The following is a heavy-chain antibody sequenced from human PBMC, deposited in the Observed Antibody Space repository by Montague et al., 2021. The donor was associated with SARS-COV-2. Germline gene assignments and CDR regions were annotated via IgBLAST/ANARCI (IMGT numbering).Heavy chain of an antibody. Sequence: SETLSLTCTVSGGSITSSSYYWGWICQPPGKGLEWIGSIYYGGSTYYNPSLKSRVTISVDTSKNQFSLKLSSVTAADTAVYYCARLAPDSGSPNGYYYNGMDVWGQGTTVTVSS. CDR2: IYYGGST. J-gene: IGHJ6*02. CDR3: ARLAPDSGSPNGYYYNGMDV. V-gene: IGHV4-39*01. D-gene: IGHD1-26*01. CDR1: GGSITSSSYY.